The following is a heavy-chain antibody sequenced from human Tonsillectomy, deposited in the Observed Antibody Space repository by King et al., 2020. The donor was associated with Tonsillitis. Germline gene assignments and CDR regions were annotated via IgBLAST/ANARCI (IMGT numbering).Heavy chain of an antibody. J-gene: IGHJ4*02. D-gene: IGHD3-16*01. V-gene: IGHV3-33*05. CDR2: ISYDGSNK. CDR1: GFTFSSYG. Sequence: QLVQSGGGVVQPGRSLRLSCAASGFTFSSYGMHWVRQAPGKGLEWVAVISYDGSNKYYADSVKGRFTISRDNSKNTLYLQMNSLRGEDTAVYCCARDSKTDYDYVWGTKDYWGQGTLVTVSS. CDR3: ARDSKTDYDYVWGTKDY.